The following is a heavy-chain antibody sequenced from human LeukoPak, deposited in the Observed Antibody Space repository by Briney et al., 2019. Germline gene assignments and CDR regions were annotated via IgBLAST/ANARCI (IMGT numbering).Heavy chain of an antibody. Sequence: SETLSLTCTVSGGSISSSSYFWGWIRQPPGKGLEWIGSIYYSGNTYYNPSLKSRVTISLDTSKNQFSLKLSSVTAADTAVYYCHTRREYSYGPPFDYWGQGTLVTVSS. CDR3: HTRREYSYGPPFDY. CDR1: GGSISSSSYF. CDR2: IYYSGNT. J-gene: IGHJ4*02. V-gene: IGHV4-39*01. D-gene: IGHD5-18*01.